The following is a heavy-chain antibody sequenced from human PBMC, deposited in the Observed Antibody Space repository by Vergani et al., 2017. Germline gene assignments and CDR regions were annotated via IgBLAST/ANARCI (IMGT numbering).Heavy chain of an antibody. Sequence: QVQLVESGGGVVQPGRSLRLSCAASGFTFNQYGMHWVRQAPGKGLEWVAVTWYDGNNKQYAHSVKGRFTISRDNSKSTMYLQMNSLRDEDTGVYYCARDLRLLYNRFDPWGQGTLVTVSS. CDR3: ARDLRLLYNRFDP. J-gene: IGHJ5*02. CDR2: TWYDGNNK. D-gene: IGHD1-14*01. CDR1: GFTFNQYG. V-gene: IGHV3-33*01.